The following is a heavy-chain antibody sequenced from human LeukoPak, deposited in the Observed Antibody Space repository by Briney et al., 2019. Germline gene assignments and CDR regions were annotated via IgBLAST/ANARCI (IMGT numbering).Heavy chain of an antibody. CDR2: IYPGTSDT. Sequence: GESLKISCKASGYSFTTYWIGWVRQMPGKGLELMGIIYPGTSDTRYSPSFQGQVTISADKSISTAYLQWSSLKASDTAMYYCARGGYSGYAGFDPWGQGTLVTVSS. V-gene: IGHV5-51*01. CDR1: GYSFTTYW. D-gene: IGHD5-12*01. CDR3: ARGGYSGYAGFDP. J-gene: IGHJ5*02.